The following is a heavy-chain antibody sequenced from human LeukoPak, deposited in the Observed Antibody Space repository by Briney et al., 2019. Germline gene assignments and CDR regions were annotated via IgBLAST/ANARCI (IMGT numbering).Heavy chain of an antibody. CDR3: ARHAGGYTHFDS. CDR2: IYYSGST. Sequence: SETLSLTCTVSGGSISSSSYYWGWIRQPPGKGLEWIGSIYYSGSTYYNPSLKSRVTMSLDTSKNQFSLKLSSVTAADTAVYYCARHAGGYTHFDSWGQGALVTVSS. CDR1: GGSISSSSYY. J-gene: IGHJ4*02. D-gene: IGHD3-10*01. V-gene: IGHV4-39*01.